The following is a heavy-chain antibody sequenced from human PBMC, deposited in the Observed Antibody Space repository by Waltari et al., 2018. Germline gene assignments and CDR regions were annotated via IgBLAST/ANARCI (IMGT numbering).Heavy chain of an antibody. CDR1: GFTFNNYH. CDR2: ISSDSNVT. CDR3: ARELDHIKDDY. J-gene: IGHJ4*02. V-gene: IGHV3-48*04. Sequence: EVQLVESGGDLVQPGGSLRLSCAVSGFTFNNYHMNWVRLAPGRWLELLSYISSDSNVTSYSDAVRGRFTVSRDNAKSSLFLQMNSLRAEDTAVYYCARELDHIKDDYWGQGTLVTVSS. D-gene: IGHD3-3*02.